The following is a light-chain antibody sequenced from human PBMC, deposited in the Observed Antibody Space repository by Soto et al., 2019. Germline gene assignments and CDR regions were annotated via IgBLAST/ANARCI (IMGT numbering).Light chain of an antibody. V-gene: IGKV1-5*01. CDR2: DAS. CDR3: QQYNSYQYT. CDR1: QSISSW. Sequence: DIQMTQSPSTLSASVGDRVTITCRASQSISSWLAWYQQKPGKAPKLLIYDASSLESGVPSRFSGSGSGPEFTLTISSLQPDDFATYYCQQYNSYQYTFGQGTKLEIK. J-gene: IGKJ2*01.